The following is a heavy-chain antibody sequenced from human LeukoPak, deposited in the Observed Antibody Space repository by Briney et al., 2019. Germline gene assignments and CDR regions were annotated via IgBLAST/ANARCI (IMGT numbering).Heavy chain of an antibody. Sequence: ASVKVSCKASGYTFTSYGIIWVRQAPGQGLEWMGGIRTYDDNANYAERLRGRVTMTTDTSTSTAYMELRSLRSDGTAVYYCARDRRLRFLEWSSIGYFQHWGQGTLVTVSS. CDR1: GYTFTSYG. CDR3: ARDRRLRFLEWSSIGYFQH. J-gene: IGHJ1*01. CDR2: IRTYDDNA. D-gene: IGHD3-3*01. V-gene: IGHV1-18*01.